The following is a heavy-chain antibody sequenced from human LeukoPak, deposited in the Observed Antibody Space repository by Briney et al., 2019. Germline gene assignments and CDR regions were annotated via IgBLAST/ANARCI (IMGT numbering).Heavy chain of an antibody. Sequence: PSETLSLNCTVSGGSISRSSYYWGCIRQPPGKGLEWIGSIHYSGIIYYNPSLKSRVTISVDTSKNHFSLKLSSVTAADTAVYYCARHQEVDFDLWGRGTLVTVSS. J-gene: IGHJ2*01. CDR1: GGSISRSSYY. CDR3: ARHQEVDFDL. CDR2: IHYSGII. V-gene: IGHV4-39*01.